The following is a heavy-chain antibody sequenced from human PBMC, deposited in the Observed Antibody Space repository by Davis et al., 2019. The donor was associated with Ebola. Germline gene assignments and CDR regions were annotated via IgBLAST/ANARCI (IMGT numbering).Heavy chain of an antibody. V-gene: IGHV3-30*04. J-gene: IGHJ4*02. CDR3: AKGWFGELLLDY. CDR2: VSYDGRHK. Sequence: GGSLRLSCAASAFTFSLFAMHWVRQAPGKGLQWVAVVSYDGRHKYYADSVKGRFTISRDNSKNTLYLHMNSLRTEDTAVYYCAKGWFGELLLDYWGQGTLVTVSS. D-gene: IGHD3-10*01. CDR1: AFTFSLFA.